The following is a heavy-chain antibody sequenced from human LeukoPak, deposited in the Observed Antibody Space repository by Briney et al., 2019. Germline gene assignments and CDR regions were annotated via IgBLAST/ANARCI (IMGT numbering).Heavy chain of an antibody. Sequence: SVKVSCKASGGTFSSYAISWVRQAPGQGLEWMGGIIPIFGTANYAQKFQGRVTITADESTSTAYMELSSLRSEDTAVYYCATTPIAAAGTVYYYYYMDVWGKGTTVTISS. D-gene: IGHD6-13*01. V-gene: IGHV1-69*13. CDR2: IIPIFGTA. CDR1: GGTFSSYA. CDR3: ATTPIAAAGTVYYYYYMDV. J-gene: IGHJ6*03.